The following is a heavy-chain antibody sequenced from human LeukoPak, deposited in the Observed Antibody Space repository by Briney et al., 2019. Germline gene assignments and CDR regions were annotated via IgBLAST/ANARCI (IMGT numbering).Heavy chain of an antibody. CDR2: ISWNSGSI. V-gene: IGHV3-9*01. CDR3: AKDSGLLWFGELSY. D-gene: IGHD3-10*01. J-gene: IGHJ4*02. Sequence: GGSLRLSCAASGFTFDDYAMHWVRQAPGKGLEWVSGISWNSGSIGYADSVKGRFTISRDNAKNSLYLQMNSLRTEDTALYYCAKDSGLLWFGELSYWGQGTLVTVSS. CDR1: GFTFDDYA.